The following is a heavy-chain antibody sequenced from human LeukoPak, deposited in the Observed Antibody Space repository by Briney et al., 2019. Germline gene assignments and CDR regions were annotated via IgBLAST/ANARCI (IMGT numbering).Heavy chain of an antibody. D-gene: IGHD1-1*01. J-gene: IGHJ2*01. V-gene: IGHV3-33*01. CDR2: IWYDGSNK. CDR1: GFTFSSYG. CDR3: ARELISTTWRGNRSYFDL. Sequence: GGSLRLSCAASGFTFSSYGMHWVRQAPGKGLEWVAVIWYDGSNKYYADSVKGRFTISRDNSNNTLYLQMNSLRAEDTAVYYCARELISTTWRGNRSYFDLWGRGTLVTVSS.